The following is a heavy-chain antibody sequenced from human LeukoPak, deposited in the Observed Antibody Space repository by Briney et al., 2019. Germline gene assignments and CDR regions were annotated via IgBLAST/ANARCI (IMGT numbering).Heavy chain of an antibody. CDR1: GGSISSGGYY. D-gene: IGHD2-2*01. CDR3: ARSSVPARGCYFDY. V-gene: IGHV4-31*03. J-gene: IGHJ4*02. Sequence: SQTLSLTCTVSGGSISSGGYYWSWIRQHPGKGLEWIGYIYYSGSTYYNPSLKSRVTISVDTSKNQFSLKLSSVTAADTAVYYCARSSVPARGCYFDYWGQGTLVTVSS. CDR2: IYYSGST.